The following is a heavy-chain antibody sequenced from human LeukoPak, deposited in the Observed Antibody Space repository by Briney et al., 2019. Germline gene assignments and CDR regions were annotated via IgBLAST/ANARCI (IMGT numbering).Heavy chain of an antibody. CDR3: ARVALITIHENDAFDI. CDR1: GGSISSGGYY. V-gene: IGHV4-31*03. D-gene: IGHD3-3*01. J-gene: IGHJ3*02. Sequence: PSETPSLTCTVSGGSISSGGYYWSWIRQHPGKGLEWIGYIYYSGSTYYNPSLKSRVTISVDTSKNQFSLKLSSVTAADTAVYYCARVALITIHENDAFDIWGQGTVVTVSS. CDR2: IYYSGST.